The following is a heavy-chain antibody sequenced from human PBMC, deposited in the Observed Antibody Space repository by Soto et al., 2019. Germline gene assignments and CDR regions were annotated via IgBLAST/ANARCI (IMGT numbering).Heavy chain of an antibody. CDR2: ISYDGSNK. V-gene: IGHV3-30*18. CDR1: GCTFSSYG. D-gene: IGHD2-21*02. Sequence: PGGSLRLSCAASGCTFSSYGMHWVRQAPGKGLEWVAVISYDGSNKYYADSVKGRFTISRDNSKNTLYLQMNSLRAEDTAVYYCAKDSDVVTAILDYWGQGTLVTVSS. J-gene: IGHJ4*02. CDR3: AKDSDVVTAILDY.